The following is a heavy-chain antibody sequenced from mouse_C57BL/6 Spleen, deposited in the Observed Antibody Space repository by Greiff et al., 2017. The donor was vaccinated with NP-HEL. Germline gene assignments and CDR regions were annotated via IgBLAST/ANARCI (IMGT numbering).Heavy chain of an antibody. CDR3: ARRGDGNYAMDY. Sequence: QVQLKESGTELVKPGASVKLSCKASGYTFTSYWMHWVKQRPGQGLEWIGNINPSNGGTNYNEKFKSKATLTVDKSSSTAYMQLSSLTSEDSAVYYCARRGDGNYAMDYWGQGTSVTVSS. CDR1: GYTFTSYW. V-gene: IGHV1-53*01. CDR2: INPSNGGT. J-gene: IGHJ4*01. D-gene: IGHD2-1*01.